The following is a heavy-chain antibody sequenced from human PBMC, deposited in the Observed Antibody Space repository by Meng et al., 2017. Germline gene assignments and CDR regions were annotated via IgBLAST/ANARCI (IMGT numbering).Heavy chain of an antibody. V-gene: IGHV4-34*01. CDR3: AGITMSRAGDY. CDR2: INHSGST. D-gene: IGHD3-22*01. J-gene: IGHJ4*02. CDR1: GGSFSGYY. Sequence: QVQLQQWGAVLLKPSETLSLTCAVYGGSFSGYYWSWIRQPPGKGLEWIGEINHSGSTNYNPSLKRRVTISVDTSKNQFSLKLSSVTAADTAVYYCAGITMSRAGDYWGQGTLVTVSS.